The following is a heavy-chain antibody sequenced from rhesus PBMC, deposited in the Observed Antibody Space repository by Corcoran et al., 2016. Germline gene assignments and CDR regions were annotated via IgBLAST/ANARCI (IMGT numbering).Heavy chain of an antibody. Sequence: EVQLVESGGGLVQPGGSLRLSCAASGFTFSDHYMDWVRQAPGKGLVWVSSISSGSGSTTLYPDSVKGRFTISRDNAKNTVYLQMNSLRAEDTAVYYCASNSGSYYYGYWGQGVLVTVSS. D-gene: IGHD3-16*01. CDR2: ISSGSGSTT. CDR1: GFTFSDHY. CDR3: ASNSGSYYYGY. J-gene: IGHJ4*01. V-gene: IGHV3-110*02.